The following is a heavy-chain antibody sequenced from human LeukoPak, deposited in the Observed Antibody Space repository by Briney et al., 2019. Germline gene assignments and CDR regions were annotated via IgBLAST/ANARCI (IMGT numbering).Heavy chain of an antibody. V-gene: IGHV4-34*01. Sequence: PSETLSLTCAVYGGSFSGYYWSWIRQPPGKGLEWIGEINHSGSTNYNPSLKSRVTISVDTSKNQFSLKLSSVTAADTAVYYCARVKRVVVVPAALTYYYGMDVWGQGTTVTVSS. D-gene: IGHD2-2*01. CDR2: INHSGST. J-gene: IGHJ6*02. CDR3: ARVKRVVVVPAALTYYYGMDV. CDR1: GGSFSGYY.